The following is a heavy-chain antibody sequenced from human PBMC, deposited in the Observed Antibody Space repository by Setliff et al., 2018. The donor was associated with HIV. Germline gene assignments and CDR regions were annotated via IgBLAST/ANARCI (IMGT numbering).Heavy chain of an antibody. D-gene: IGHD2-8*02. CDR2: IKSEIRGGTT. J-gene: IGHJ4*02. CDR3: SMDLPGGVSDCFDS. Sequence: PGGSLRLSCAADTSASGFTFSDVWFSWVRQAPGKGLEWIGRIKSEIRGGTTDYGAPAQGRFTILRDDSKTTLYLQINSLKTEDTAVYYCSMDLPGGVSDCFDSWGQGTLVTVSS. V-gene: IGHV3-15*01. CDR1: GFTFSDVW.